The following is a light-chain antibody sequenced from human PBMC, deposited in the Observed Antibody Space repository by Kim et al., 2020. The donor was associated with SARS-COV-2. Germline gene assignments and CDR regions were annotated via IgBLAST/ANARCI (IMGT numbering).Light chain of an antibody. CDR2: AAS. Sequence: DIQMTQSPSSLSASVGDRVTNTCRASQSISSYLNWYQQKPGKAPKFLIYAASSLQSGVPSRFSGSGSGTDFTLTISSLQPEDFATYYCQQNYSIPLTFGGGTKVDIK. CDR3: QQNYSIPLT. V-gene: IGKV1-39*01. CDR1: QSISSY. J-gene: IGKJ4*01.